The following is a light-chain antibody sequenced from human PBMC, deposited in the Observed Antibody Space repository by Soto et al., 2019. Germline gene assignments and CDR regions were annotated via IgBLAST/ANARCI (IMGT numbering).Light chain of an antibody. CDR2: GAS. CDR1: QSINSRY. V-gene: IGKV3-20*01. Sequence: EIVLTQSPGTLSLSPGERATLSCRASQSINSRYLAWYQQKPGQAPRLLIYGASSRATGIPDRFSGSGSGTDFTLTISRLEPEVFAVYYCRQFGSSPGFTFGPGTKVGIK. J-gene: IGKJ3*01. CDR3: RQFGSSPGFT.